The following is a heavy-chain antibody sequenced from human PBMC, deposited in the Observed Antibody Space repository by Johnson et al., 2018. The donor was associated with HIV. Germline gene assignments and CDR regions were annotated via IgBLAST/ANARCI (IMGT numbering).Heavy chain of an antibody. V-gene: IGHV3-66*01. Sequence: EVQLVESGGGFVKPGGSLRLSCAASGFTFSTYAIHWVRQAPGKGLEWVSVIYSGGSTYYADSVKGRFTISRDNSKNTLYLQMNSLRAEDTAVYYCARGPHEVVVVAATSAFDIWGQGTMVTVSS. CDR2: IYSGGST. CDR3: ARGPHEVVVVAATSAFDI. D-gene: IGHD2-15*01. J-gene: IGHJ3*02. CDR1: GFTFSTYA.